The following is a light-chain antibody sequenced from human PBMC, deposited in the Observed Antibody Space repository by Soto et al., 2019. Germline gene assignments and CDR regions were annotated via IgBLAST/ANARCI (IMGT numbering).Light chain of an antibody. J-gene: IGKJ1*01. CDR1: QSVSSSY. CDR3: QQYGSSQT. CDR2: GAS. V-gene: IGKV3-20*01. Sequence: EIVLTQSPRTLSMSPGERATLSCRASQSVSSSYLAWYQQKPGQAPRLLIYGASSRATGIPDRFSGSGSGTDFTLTISRLEPEDFAVYYCQQYGSSQTFGQGTKVEIK.